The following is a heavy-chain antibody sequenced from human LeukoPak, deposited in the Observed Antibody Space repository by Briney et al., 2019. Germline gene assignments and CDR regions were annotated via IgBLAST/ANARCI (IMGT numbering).Heavy chain of an antibody. CDR1: GFTFSSYS. V-gene: IGHV3-48*02. CDR2: ISSSSNTI. J-gene: IGHJ4*02. Sequence: GRSLRLSCAASGFTFSSYSMNWVRQAPGKGLEGVSYISSSSNTIYYADSVKGRFTISRDNAKNSLYLQMNSLSDEDTAVYYCARDILTKQAYSGYDNWGQGTLVTVSS. D-gene: IGHD5-12*01. CDR3: ARDILTKQAYSGYDN.